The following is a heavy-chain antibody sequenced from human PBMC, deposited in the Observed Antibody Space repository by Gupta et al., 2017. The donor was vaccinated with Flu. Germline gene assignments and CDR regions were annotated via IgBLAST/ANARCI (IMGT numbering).Heavy chain of an antibody. CDR3: ARDSWGDDAESKGYCSGGSCYAPLTTRYYGMDV. CDR1: GYTFTGYY. J-gene: IGHJ6*02. Sequence: QVQLVQSGAEVKKPGASVKVSCKASGYTFTGYYMHWVRQAPGQGLEWMGWINPNRGGTNYAQKFQGWVTMTRDTSISTAYMELSRLRSDDTAVYYCARDSWGDDAESKGYCSGGSCYAPLTTRYYGMDVWGQGTTVTVSS. V-gene: IGHV1-2*04. D-gene: IGHD2-15*01. CDR2: INPNRGGT.